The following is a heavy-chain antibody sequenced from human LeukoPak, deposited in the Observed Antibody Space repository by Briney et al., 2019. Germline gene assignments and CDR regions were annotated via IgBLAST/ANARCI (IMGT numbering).Heavy chain of an antibody. CDR1: GGTFSSYA. CDR3: ARDGDPGLPYYYYYGMDV. Sequence: PGASVKVSCKASGGTFSSYAISWVRQAPGQGLEWMGRIIPILGIANYAQKFQGRVTITADKSTSTAYMELSSLRSEDTAVYYCARDGDPGLPYYYYYGMDVWGQGTTVTVSS. J-gene: IGHJ6*02. D-gene: IGHD4-17*01. V-gene: IGHV1-69*04. CDR2: IIPILGIA.